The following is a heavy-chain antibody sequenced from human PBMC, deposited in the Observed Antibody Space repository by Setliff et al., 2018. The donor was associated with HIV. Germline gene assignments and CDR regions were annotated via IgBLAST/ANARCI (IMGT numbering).Heavy chain of an antibody. V-gene: IGHV7-4-1*02. Sequence: SVKVSCKASGYTFTSYAMNWVRQAPGQGLEWMGWINTKTGNPTYAQGFTGRFVLSLDTSVSTAYLQISSLKAEDTAVYYCARGNVVAPAAMPGDIWGQGTMVTVSS. CDR1: GYTFTSYA. J-gene: IGHJ3*02. D-gene: IGHD2-2*01. CDR2: INTKTGNP. CDR3: ARGNVVAPAAMPGDI.